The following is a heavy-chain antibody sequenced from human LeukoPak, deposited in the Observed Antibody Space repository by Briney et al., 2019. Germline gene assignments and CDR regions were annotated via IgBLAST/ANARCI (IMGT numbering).Heavy chain of an antibody. V-gene: IGHV1-69*13. CDR2: IIPLLGTT. CDR1: GGTFSTYV. J-gene: IGHJ4*02. CDR3: ARPRGRLQFLFGY. Sequence: ASVKVSCKASGGTFSTYVISWVRQAPGQGLEWMGGIIPLLGTTNYAQKFQGRVFITADASTRTAYMELSRLRSDDTAVYYCARPRGRLQFLFGYWGQGTLVTVSS. D-gene: IGHD5-24*01.